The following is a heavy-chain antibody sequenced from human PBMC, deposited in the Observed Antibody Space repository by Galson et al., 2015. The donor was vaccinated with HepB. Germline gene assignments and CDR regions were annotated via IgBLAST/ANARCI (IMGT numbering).Heavy chain of an antibody. J-gene: IGHJ4*02. CDR2: INTNTGNP. CDR1: GYTFTSYA. CDR3: ARMGSGWPYRGDYFDY. Sequence: SVKVSCKASGYTFTSYAMNWVRQAPGQGLEWMGWINTNTGNPTYAQGFTGRFVFSLDTSVSTAYLQISSLKAEDTAVYYCARMGSGWPYRGDYFDYWGQGTLVTVSS. V-gene: IGHV7-4-1*02. D-gene: IGHD6-19*01.